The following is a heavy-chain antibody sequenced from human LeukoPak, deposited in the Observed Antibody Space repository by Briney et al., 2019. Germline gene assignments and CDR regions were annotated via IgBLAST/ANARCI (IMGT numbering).Heavy chain of an antibody. Sequence: ASVKVSCKASGYTFTSYGISWVRQAPGQGLEWMGWISAYNGNTNYAQKLQGRVTMTTDTSTSTAYMELRSLRSDDTAVYYCATAVPDYGDYPGDDAFDIWGQGTMVTVSS. J-gene: IGHJ3*02. V-gene: IGHV1-18*01. CDR3: ATAVPDYGDYPGDDAFDI. CDR1: GYTFTSYG. D-gene: IGHD4-17*01. CDR2: ISAYNGNT.